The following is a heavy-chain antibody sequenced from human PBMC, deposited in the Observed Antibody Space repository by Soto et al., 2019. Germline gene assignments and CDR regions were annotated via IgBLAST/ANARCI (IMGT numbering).Heavy chain of an antibody. J-gene: IGHJ4*02. D-gene: IGHD6-6*01. CDR2: INHSGST. Sequence: PSETLSLTCAVYGGSFSGYYWSWIRQPPGKGLEWIGEINHSGSTNYNPSLKSRVTISVDTSKNQFPLKLSSVTAADTAVYYCARGGGIAVRQFDYWGQGTLVTVSS. CDR3: ARGGGIAVRQFDY. V-gene: IGHV4-34*01. CDR1: GGSFSGYY.